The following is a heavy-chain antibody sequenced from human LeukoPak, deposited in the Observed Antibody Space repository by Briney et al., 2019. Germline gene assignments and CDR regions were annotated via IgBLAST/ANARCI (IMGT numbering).Heavy chain of an antibody. V-gene: IGHV3-74*03. Sequence: GGSLRLSCVASGFTFRTYWMHWIRQAPGKGPVWVSFIKEDGRTSEYADFVRGRFTISRDNAKNTLYLQMNSPTAEDTAMYYYTGLDYWGQGTPVTVSS. CDR3: TGLDY. CDR1: GFTFRTYW. CDR2: IKEDGRTS. J-gene: IGHJ4*02.